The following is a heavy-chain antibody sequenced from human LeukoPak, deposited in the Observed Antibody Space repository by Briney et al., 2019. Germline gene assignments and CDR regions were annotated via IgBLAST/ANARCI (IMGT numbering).Heavy chain of an antibody. J-gene: IGHJ4*02. CDR1: GGSFSGYY. CDR3: ARNGGAVSGMSFDY. CDR2: INHSGST. D-gene: IGHD6-19*01. V-gene: IGHV4-34*01. Sequence: SETLSLTCAVYGGSFSGYYWSWIRQPPGKGLEWIGEINHSGSTNYNPSLKSRVTISVDKSNNQFSLNLSSVTAADTAVYYCARNGGAVSGMSFDYWGQGTLVTVSS.